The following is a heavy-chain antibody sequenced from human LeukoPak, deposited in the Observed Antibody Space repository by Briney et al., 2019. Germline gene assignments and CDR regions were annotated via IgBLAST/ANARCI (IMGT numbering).Heavy chain of an antibody. D-gene: IGHD3-22*01. CDR3: AKDPSYYDSSGYPYDAFDI. CDR1: GGTFSSYA. Sequence: SVKVSCKASGGTFSSYAISWVRQAPGQGLEWMGRIIPILGIANYAQKFQGRVTITADKSTSTAYMELSSLRSEDTAVYYCAKDPSYYDSSGYPYDAFDIWGQGTMVTVSS. V-gene: IGHV1-69*04. CDR2: IIPILGIA. J-gene: IGHJ3*02.